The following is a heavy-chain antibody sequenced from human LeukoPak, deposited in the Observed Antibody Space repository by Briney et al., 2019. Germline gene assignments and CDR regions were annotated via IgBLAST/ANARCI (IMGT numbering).Heavy chain of an antibody. V-gene: IGHV1-46*01. CDR3: ARVAVITWAFDY. J-gene: IGHJ4*02. Sequence: GASVKVSFKASGYTFTSYYMHWVRQAPGQGLEWMGIINPSGGSTSYAQKFQGRVTMTRDTSASTVYMELSSLRSEDTAVYYCARVAVITWAFDYWGQGTLVTVSS. CDR1: GYTFTSYY. D-gene: IGHD3-22*01. CDR2: INPSGGST.